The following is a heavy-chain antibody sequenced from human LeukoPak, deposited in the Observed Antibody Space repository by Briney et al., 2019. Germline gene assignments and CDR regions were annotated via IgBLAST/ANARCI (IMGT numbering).Heavy chain of an antibody. D-gene: IGHD6-13*01. Sequence: GGSLRLSCAASGFTFSTYWMSWVREAPGKGLEWVANIKKDGTEKYYVDSVKGRFTISRDNAKNSLYLQMNSLRAEDTAVYYCTRDVGAAGYWGQGTLVTVSS. J-gene: IGHJ4*02. CDR3: TRDVGAAGY. V-gene: IGHV3-7*05. CDR1: GFTFSTYW. CDR2: IKKDGTEK.